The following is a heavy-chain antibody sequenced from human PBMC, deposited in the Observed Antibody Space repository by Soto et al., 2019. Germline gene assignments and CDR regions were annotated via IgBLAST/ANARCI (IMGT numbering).Heavy chain of an antibody. CDR1: GFSFSDYY. J-gene: IGHJ4*02. V-gene: IGHV3-11*06. CDR2: ISSSGTYT. CDR3: ARAKLVVEGRFDY. Sequence: QVQLVESGGGLVKPGGSLRLSCAASGFSFSDYYMNWIRQAPGMGLEWISYISSSGTYTNYADSVRGRFTMSRDSAKNSLFLQMDGLRAEDTAVYYCARAKLVVEGRFDYWGQGTLVTVSS. D-gene: IGHD3-22*01.